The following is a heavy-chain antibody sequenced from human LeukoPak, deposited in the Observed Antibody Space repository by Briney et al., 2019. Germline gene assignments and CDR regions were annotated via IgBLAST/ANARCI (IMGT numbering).Heavy chain of an antibody. CDR1: GFTFDDYT. CDR3: AKERQQIIDY. D-gene: IGHD1/OR15-1a*01. Sequence: PGGSLRLSCAASGFTFDDYTMHWVRQAPGKGLDWVSLITRDGGTTFYADSVKGRFTISRDNSKNSLYLQMNSLRNEDTAYYYCAKERQQIIDYWGRGTLVTVSS. J-gene: IGHJ4*02. CDR2: ITRDGGTT. V-gene: IGHV3-43*01.